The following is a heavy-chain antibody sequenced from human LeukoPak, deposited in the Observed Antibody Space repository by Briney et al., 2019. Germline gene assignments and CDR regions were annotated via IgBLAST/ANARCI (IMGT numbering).Heavy chain of an antibody. V-gene: IGHV3-48*01. J-gene: IGHJ4*02. Sequence: AGGSLRLSCAASGFTFNTYTMNWVRQAPGKGLEWVSYISGSSGIIDYADSVRGRFTISRDNSKNTLYLQMNSLRAEDTAVYYCARGHPSGYSGYDLDYWGQGTLVTVSS. CDR1: GFTFNTYT. D-gene: IGHD5-12*01. CDR3: ARGHPSGYSGYDLDY. CDR2: ISGSSGII.